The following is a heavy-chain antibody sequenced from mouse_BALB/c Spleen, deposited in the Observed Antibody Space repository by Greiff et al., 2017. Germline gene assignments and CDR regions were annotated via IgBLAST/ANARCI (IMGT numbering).Heavy chain of an antibody. CDR3: ARSPYYYGYFDY. V-gene: IGHV5-17*02. CDR1: GFTFSSFG. D-gene: IGHD1-1*01. Sequence: EVKLVESGGGLVQPGGSRKLSCAASGFTFSSFGMHWVRQAPEKGLEGVAYISSGSSTIYYADKVKGRFTISRDNPKNTLFLQMTSLRSEDTAMYYCARSPYYYGYFDYWGQGTTLTVSS. J-gene: IGHJ2*01. CDR2: ISSGSSTI.